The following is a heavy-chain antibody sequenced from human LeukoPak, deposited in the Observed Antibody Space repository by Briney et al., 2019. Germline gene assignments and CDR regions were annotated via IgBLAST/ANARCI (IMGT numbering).Heavy chain of an antibody. CDR3: AKGGYSSSWYPFDY. J-gene: IGHJ4*02. CDR1: GFTFSSYA. Sequence: GGSLRLSCAASGFTFSSYAMSWVRQAPGKGLEWVSAISGSGGSTYYADSVKGRFTISRDNSKNALYLQMNSLRAEDTAEYYCAKGGYSSSWYPFDYWGQGTLVTVCS. V-gene: IGHV3-23*01. D-gene: IGHD6-13*01. CDR2: ISGSGGST.